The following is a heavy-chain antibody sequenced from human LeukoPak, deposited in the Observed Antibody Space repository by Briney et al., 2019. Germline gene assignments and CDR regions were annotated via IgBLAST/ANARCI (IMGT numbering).Heavy chain of an antibody. V-gene: IGHV1-2*02. CDR1: GYTFTGYY. J-gene: IGHJ4*02. CDR2: INPNSGGT. Sequence: ASVTVSCKASGYTFTGYYMHWVRQAPGQGLEWMGWINPNSGGTNYAQKFQGRVTMTRDTSISTAYMELSSLTSDDTAVYYCAKSPIRGYRADWGQGTLGTGSS. CDR3: AKSPIRGYRAD. D-gene: IGHD5-12*01.